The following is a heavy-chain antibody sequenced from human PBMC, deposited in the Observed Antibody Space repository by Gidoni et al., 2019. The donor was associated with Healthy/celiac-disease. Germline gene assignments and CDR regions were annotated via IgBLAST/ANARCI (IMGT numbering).Heavy chain of an antibody. CDR1: GVTVSISA. D-gene: IGHD7-27*01. CDR3: AKWGPGEWEPIDY. CDR2: ISCSCGST. V-gene: IGHV3-23*01. J-gene: IGHJ4*02. Sequence: EVQRLESGGGLVQPGGSLRRAWAASGVTVSISAMSWVSQAPGKGLGCVSAISCSCGSTYSADSVKGRFTISRDNSKNTLYLQMNSLRAEDTAVYYCAKWGPGEWEPIDYWGQGTLVTVSS.